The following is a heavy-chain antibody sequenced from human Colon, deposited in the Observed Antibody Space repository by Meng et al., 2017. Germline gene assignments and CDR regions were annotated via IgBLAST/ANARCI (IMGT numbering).Heavy chain of an antibody. Sequence: QVQLQESGPGLVKPSQTLSLTCTVAGGSISSGYYYWSWIRQPPGKGLEGIGYMYYSGSTYYNPSLKSRVSISVDTSKNQFSLKLSSVTAADTAVYFCARVPPSLYFDSWGQGTLVTVSS. CDR2: MYYSGST. D-gene: IGHD6-6*01. CDR3: ARVPPSLYFDS. V-gene: IGHV4-30-4*01. CDR1: GGSISSGYYY. J-gene: IGHJ4*02.